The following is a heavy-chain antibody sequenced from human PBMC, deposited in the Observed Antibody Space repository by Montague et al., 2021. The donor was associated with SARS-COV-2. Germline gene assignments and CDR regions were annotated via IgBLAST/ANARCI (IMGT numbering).Heavy chain of an antibody. CDR3: VKETGYYYGSPFDY. D-gene: IGHD3-10*01. Sequence: YLRLSCAASGFIFSSYDMHWVRQAPGKGLEWVAVISNDGNEKTYADPVKGRFTISRDNSKNTLFLEVNSLRTEDTAVYYCVKETGYYYGSPFDYWGQGTLVTVSS. CDR1: GFIFSSYD. J-gene: IGHJ4*02. V-gene: IGHV3-30*18. CDR2: ISNDGNEK.